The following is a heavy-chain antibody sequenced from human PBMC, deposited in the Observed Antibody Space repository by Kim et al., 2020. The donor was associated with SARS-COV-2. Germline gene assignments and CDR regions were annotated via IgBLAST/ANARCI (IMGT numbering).Heavy chain of an antibody. Sequence: GGSLRLSCAASGFTFSSYGMHWVRQAPGKGLEWVAVIWYDGSNKYYADSVKGRFTISRDNSKNTLYLQMNSLRAEDTAVYYCARETWRGFGTPITMVRGVINRGVDVWGQGTTVTVSS. CDR2: IWYDGSNK. CDR3: ARETWRGFGTPITMVRGVINRGVDV. J-gene: IGHJ6*02. D-gene: IGHD3-10*01. CDR1: GFTFSSYG. V-gene: IGHV3-33*01.